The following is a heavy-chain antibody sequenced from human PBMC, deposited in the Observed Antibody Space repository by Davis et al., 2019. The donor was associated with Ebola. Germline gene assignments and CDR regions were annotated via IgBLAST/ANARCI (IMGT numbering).Heavy chain of an antibody. V-gene: IGHV4-34*01. D-gene: IGHD3/OR15-3a*01. CDR1: GGSFSGYY. Sequence: MPSETLSLTCAVYGGSFSGYYWSWIRQPPGKGLEWIGEINHSGSTNYNPSLKSRVTISVDTSKNQFSLKLSSVTAADTAVYFCVRVKSPWSDFWTGYYFFDVWGRGVPVTVSS. CDR3: VRVKSPWSDFWTGYYFFDV. CDR2: INHSGST. J-gene: IGHJ4*02.